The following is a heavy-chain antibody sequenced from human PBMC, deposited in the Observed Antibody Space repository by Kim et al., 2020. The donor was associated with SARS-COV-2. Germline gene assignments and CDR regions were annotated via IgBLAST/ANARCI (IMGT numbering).Heavy chain of an antibody. V-gene: IGHV3-33*01. J-gene: IGHJ4*02. Sequence: KYYADSVKGRFTISRDKSKNTLYLQMNSLRAEDTAVYYCAREVLGTDFDYWGQGTLVTVSS. D-gene: IGHD7-27*01. CDR3: AREVLGTDFDY. CDR2: K.